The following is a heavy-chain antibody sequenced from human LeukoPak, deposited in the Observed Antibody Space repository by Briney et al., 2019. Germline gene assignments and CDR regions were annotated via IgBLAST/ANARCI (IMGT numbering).Heavy chain of an antibody. CDR3: AGGIGRYSSSFFDY. CDR1: GYTFTDYY. D-gene: IGHD1-26*01. CDR2: INPNSGGT. Sequence: GASVKVSCKTSGYTFTDYYIHWVRQAPGQGLEWMGWINPNSGGTNYAQKFQGRVSMTGDTSISTAYMELSRLRSDDTAVYYCAGGIGRYSSSFFDYWGQGTLVTVSS. V-gene: IGHV1-2*02. J-gene: IGHJ4*02.